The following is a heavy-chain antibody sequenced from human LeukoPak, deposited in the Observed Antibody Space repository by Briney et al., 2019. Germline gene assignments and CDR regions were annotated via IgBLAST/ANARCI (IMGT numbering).Heavy chain of an antibody. Sequence: GESLKISCKGSGYSFGNRWIGWVRQMPGKGLEWMGIIYPDDSDTIYSPSFEGQVTISADKSISTAYLQWSSLKASDTAMYYCARGAYGSGNSYNYYGMDVWGQGTTVTVSS. CDR1: GYSFGNRW. CDR3: ARGAYGSGNSYNYYGMDV. CDR2: IYPDDSDT. V-gene: IGHV5-51*01. D-gene: IGHD3-10*01. J-gene: IGHJ6*02.